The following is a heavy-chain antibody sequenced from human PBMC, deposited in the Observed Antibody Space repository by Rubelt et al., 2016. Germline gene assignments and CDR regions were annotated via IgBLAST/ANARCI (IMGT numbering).Heavy chain of an antibody. Sequence: EVQLLESGGGLVQPGGSLRLSCAASGFTFSSYAMHWVRQAPGKGLEYVSAISSNGGSTYYADSVKGRFTISRDNSKNPLYLQMSSLRAADTAVYYCVKVASRRIVGATTLNDWGQGTLVTVSS. CDR1: GFTFSSYA. CDR3: VKVASRRIVGATTLND. D-gene: IGHD1-26*01. V-gene: IGHV3-64D*09. CDR2: ISSNGGST. J-gene: IGHJ4*02.